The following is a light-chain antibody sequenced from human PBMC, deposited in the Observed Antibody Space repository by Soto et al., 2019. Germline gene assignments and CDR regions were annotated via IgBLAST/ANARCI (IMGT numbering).Light chain of an antibody. J-gene: IGKJ1*01. CDR1: QTISSW. CDR2: KAS. Sequence: DIQMTQSPATLSGSVGDRVTITFRASQTISSWLAWYQQKPGKAPKLLIYKASTLKSGVPSRFSGSGSATEFTPTISSLQPDDFDTYYCQHYNSYSEAFGQGTNVDIK. CDR3: QHYNSYSEA. V-gene: IGKV1-5*03.